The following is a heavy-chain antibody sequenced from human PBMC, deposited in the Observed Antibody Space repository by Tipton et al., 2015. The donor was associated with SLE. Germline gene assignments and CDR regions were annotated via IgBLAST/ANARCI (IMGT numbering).Heavy chain of an antibody. D-gene: IGHD4-17*01. CDR1: GYTFTNYK. V-gene: IGHV1-46*01. J-gene: IGHJ5*02. CDR2: FGD. CDR3: ARELTTMTTGWFDL. Sequence: QLVQSGAEVKEPGASVKVSCKASGYTFTNYKIHWFRQAPGQGLEWMGMFGDEKFQGRLTMTWDTSSSTAYMELSSLRSEDTAVFYCARELTTMTTGWFDLWGQGTLVTVSS.